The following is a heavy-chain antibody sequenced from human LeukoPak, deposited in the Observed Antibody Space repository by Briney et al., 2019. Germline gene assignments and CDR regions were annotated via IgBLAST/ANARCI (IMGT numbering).Heavy chain of an antibody. D-gene: IGHD1-26*01. J-gene: IGHJ4*02. V-gene: IGHV3-23*01. CDR2: ISGSGGST. Sequence: GASLRLSCAASGFTFRSYAMSWVRQAPGKGLVWVSAISGSGGSTYYADSVKGRFTISRDNSKNTLYLQMNSLRAEDTAVYYCAKVGDFSGSFYYFDYWGQGTLVTVSS. CDR1: GFTFRSYA. CDR3: AKVGDFSGSFYYFDY.